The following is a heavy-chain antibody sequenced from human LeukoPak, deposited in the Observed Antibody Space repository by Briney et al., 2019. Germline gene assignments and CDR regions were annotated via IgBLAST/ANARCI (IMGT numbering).Heavy chain of an antibody. CDR2: IGVIATTT. D-gene: IGHD3-22*01. J-gene: IGHJ4*02. CDR3: ARDPKYYYDSSGYFD. V-gene: IGHV3-23*01. CDR1: GFTVSGYA. Sequence: GGSLRLSCAASGFTVSGYAMTWVRQVPGKGLEWVSVIGVIATTTYYADSVTGRFTISRDNSKNTVYLQLNSLRAEDTAVYYCARDPKYYYDSSGYFDWGQGTLVTVSS.